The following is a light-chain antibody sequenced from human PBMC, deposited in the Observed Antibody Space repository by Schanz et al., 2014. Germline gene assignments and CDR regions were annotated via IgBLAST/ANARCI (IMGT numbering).Light chain of an antibody. CDR2: EGS. J-gene: IGLJ2*01. Sequence: QSALTQPASVSGSPGQSITISCTGTSSDVGSYNLVSWYQQHPGKAPKLMIYEGSKRPSGVSNRISGSKSGNTASLTISGVQAEDEADYYCCSYAGTSTLLFGGGTKLTVL. CDR1: SSDVGSYNL. V-gene: IGLV2-23*01. CDR3: CSYAGTSTLL.